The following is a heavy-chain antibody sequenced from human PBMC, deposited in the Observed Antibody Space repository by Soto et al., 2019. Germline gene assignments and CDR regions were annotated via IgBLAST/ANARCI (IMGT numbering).Heavy chain of an antibody. Sequence: HLQESGPGLVKPSETLSLTCTVSGVSIPNSHFFWAWIRHPPGQGLQFISSVYHNGGADYNSSLKSRVTISVDTAINQVSLRMRSLTAADTAFSYCGRVVEGVTRHTDPDFWGQGILVTVSS. CDR1: GVSIPNSHFF. V-gene: IGHV4-39*01. D-gene: IGHD2-21*01. CDR2: VYHNGGA. CDR3: GRVVEGVTRHTDPDF. J-gene: IGHJ4*02.